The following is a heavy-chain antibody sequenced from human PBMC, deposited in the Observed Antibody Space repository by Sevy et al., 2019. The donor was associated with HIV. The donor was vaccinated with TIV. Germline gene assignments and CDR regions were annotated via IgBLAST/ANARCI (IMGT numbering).Heavy chain of an antibody. CDR1: GDSVSSNSAA. CDR3: ARGKVGATTIIFWFDP. Sequence: QSQTLSLTCAISGDSVSSNSAAWNWIRQSPSRGLEWLGRTYYRSKWYNDYAVSVKSRITINPDTSKNQFYLQLNSVTPEDTAVYYCARGKVGATTIIFWFDPWGQGTLVTVSS. D-gene: IGHD1-26*01. CDR2: TYYRSKWYN. V-gene: IGHV6-1*01. J-gene: IGHJ5*02.